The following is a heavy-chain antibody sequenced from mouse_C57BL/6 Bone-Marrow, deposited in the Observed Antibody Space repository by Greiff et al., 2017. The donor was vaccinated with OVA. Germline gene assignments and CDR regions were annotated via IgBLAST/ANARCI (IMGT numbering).Heavy chain of an antibody. CDR2: SRNKANDYTT. Sequence: EVKLVESGGGLVQSGRSLRLSCATSGFAFSDFYMEWVRQAPGKGLEWIAASRNKANDYTTEYSASVKGRFIVSRATSHSILYLQMNALGDDDAANYCGARDGNSYAKGDQGQRTSVS. J-gene: IGHJ4*01. CDR1: GFAFSDFY. D-gene: IGHD5-1-1*01. V-gene: IGHV7-1*01. CDR3: ARDGNSYAKGD.